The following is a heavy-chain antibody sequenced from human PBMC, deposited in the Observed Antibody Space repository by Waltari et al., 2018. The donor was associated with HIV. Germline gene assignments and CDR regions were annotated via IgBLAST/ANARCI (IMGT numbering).Heavy chain of an antibody. CDR3: ADMGAGGY. D-gene: IGHD1-26*01. CDR1: GGTFSSYT. CDR2: IIPILGIA. J-gene: IGHJ4*02. Sequence: QVQLVQSGAEVKKPGSSVKVSCKASGGTFSSYTISWVRQAPGQGLEWMGRIIPILGIANDAQKFQGRVTITADKSTSTAYMELSSLRSEDTAVYYCADMGAGGYWGQGTLVTVSS. V-gene: IGHV1-69*02.